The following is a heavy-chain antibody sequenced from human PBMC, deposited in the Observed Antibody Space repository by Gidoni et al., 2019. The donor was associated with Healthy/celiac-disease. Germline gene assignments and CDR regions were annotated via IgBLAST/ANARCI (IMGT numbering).Heavy chain of an antibody. J-gene: IGHJ4*02. Sequence: EVQLLESGGGLVQPGGSLRLSCAASGVTFSSYAMRWVRQAPGKGLEWVSAISGSGGSTYYADSVKGRFTISRDNSKNTLYLQMNSLRAEDTAVYYCADEHSSGWYFDYWGQGTLVTVSS. D-gene: IGHD6-19*01. V-gene: IGHV3-23*01. CDR2: ISGSGGST. CDR3: ADEHSSGWYFDY. CDR1: GVTFSSYA.